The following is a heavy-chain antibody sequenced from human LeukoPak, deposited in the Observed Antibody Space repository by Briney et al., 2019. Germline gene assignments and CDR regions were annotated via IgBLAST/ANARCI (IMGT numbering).Heavy chain of an antibody. CDR3: ARRRGDGLDY. J-gene: IGHJ4*02. CDR1: GGSISSSSYY. CDR2: IYYSGST. Sequence: SETLSLTCTVSGGSISSSSYYWGWILKPPGKGLEWIGSIYYSGSTYYNPSLKSRVTISVDTSKNQFSLKLSSVTAADTAVYYCARRRGDGLDYWGQGTLVTVSS. V-gene: IGHV4-39*01. D-gene: IGHD2-21*01.